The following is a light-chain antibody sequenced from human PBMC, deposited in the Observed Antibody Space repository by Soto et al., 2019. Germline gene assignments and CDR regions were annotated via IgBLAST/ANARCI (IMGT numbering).Light chain of an antibody. CDR3: QQSYSTPP. J-gene: IGKJ1*01. CDR2: AAS. Sequence: DIQMTQSPSSLSASVGDRATITCRASQSISSYLNWYQQKPGKAPKLLIYAASSLQSGVPSRFSGSGSGTDFTLTISSLQPEDFATYYCQQSYSTPPFGQGTKVDIK. V-gene: IGKV1-39*01. CDR1: QSISSY.